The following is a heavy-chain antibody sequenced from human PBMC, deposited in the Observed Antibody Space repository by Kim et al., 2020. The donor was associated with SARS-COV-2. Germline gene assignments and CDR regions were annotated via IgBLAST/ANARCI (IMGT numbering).Heavy chain of an antibody. J-gene: IGHJ6*02. Sequence: GGSLRLSCAASGFTFSSYSMNWVRQAPGKGLEWVSYISSSSSTIYYADSVKGRFTISRDNAKNSLYLQMNSLRAEDTAVYYCAREKHSGYEIPPGYYYYYGMGVWGQGTTVTVSS. CDR1: GFTFSSYS. CDR3: AREKHSGYEIPPGYYYYYGMGV. D-gene: IGHD5-12*01. CDR2: ISSSSSTI. V-gene: IGHV3-48*04.